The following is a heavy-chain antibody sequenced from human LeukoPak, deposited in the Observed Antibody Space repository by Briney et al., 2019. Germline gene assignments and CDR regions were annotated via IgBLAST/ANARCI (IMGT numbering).Heavy chain of an antibody. V-gene: IGHV3-23*01. D-gene: IGHD5-24*01. CDR3: ARGALVEMATISD. J-gene: IGHJ4*02. Sequence: GGSLRLSCAASGFTFSSYAMSWVRQAPGKGLECISGFSGSGGSTYYADSVKGRFTISRDNAKNSLYLQMNSLRAEDTAVYYCARGALVEMATISDWGQGTLVTVSS. CDR2: FSGSGGST. CDR1: GFTFSSYA.